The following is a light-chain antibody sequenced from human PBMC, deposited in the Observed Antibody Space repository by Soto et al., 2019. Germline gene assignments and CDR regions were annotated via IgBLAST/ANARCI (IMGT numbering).Light chain of an antibody. Sequence: EIVLTQSPATLSLSPGERATLSCRASQSVSSYLAWYQQKPGQAPRLLIYDASNRATGIPARFSCSGSGTDFTLTISSLVPEDFAVYYCQQRSNWSITFGQGTRLEIK. J-gene: IGKJ5*01. CDR3: QQRSNWSIT. V-gene: IGKV3-11*01. CDR2: DAS. CDR1: QSVSSY.